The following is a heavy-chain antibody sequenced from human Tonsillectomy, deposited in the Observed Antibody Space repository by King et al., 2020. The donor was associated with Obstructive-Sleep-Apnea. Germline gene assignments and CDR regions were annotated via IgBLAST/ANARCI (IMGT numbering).Heavy chain of an antibody. V-gene: IGHV4-34*01. CDR3: ARGSIAVAGTVGWWPNFDY. Sequence: VQLQQWGAGLLKPSETLSLTCAVYGGSFSGYYWSWIRQPPGKGLEWIGEINHSGSTNYNPSLKSRVTISVDTSKNQFSLKLSSVTSADTAVYYCARGSIAVAGTVGWWPNFDYWGQGTLVTVSS. D-gene: IGHD6-19*01. CDR1: GGSFSGYY. CDR2: INHSGST. J-gene: IGHJ4*02.